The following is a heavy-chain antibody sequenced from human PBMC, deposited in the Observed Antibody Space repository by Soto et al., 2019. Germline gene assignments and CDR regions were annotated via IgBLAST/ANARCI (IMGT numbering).Heavy chain of an antibody. CDR2: ISTGGGST. CDR3: ARSREIIASAGSFDY. J-gene: IGHJ4*02. CDR1: GSTFSGLA. V-gene: IGHV3-23*01. Sequence: EVQLLESGDALEQPGGPRRRPVEASGSTFSGLAWAWVLRPQGKGWEWDSGISTGGGSTDYADSVKGRFTISRDNSKNTLHLQMKSLRAEDTAVYYCARSREIIASAGSFDYWGQGTLVTVSS. D-gene: IGHD6-25*01.